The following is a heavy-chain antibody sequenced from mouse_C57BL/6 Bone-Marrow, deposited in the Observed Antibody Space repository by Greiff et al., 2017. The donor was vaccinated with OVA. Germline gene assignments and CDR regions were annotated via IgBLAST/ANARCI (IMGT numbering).Heavy chain of an antibody. CDR1: GFSLTSYG. CDR2: IWGDGST. Sequence: VQLMESGPGLVAPSQTLSITCTVSGFSLTSYGVSWVRQPPGKGLEWLGVIWGDGSTNYHAALISRQGISKDNSKSPVFLKLNSLQTDATATYCCANYNFDYWGKGTTLTVSS. V-gene: IGHV2-3*01. J-gene: IGHJ2*01. CDR3: ANYNFDY.